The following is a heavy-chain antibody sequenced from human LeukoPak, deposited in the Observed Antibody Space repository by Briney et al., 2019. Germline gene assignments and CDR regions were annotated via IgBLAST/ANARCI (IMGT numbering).Heavy chain of an antibody. CDR3: ARDFTALDY. CDR2: ISYDGSNK. J-gene: IGHJ4*02. Sequence: PGGSLRLSCAASGFTFSSYWMNWVRQAPGKGLEWVAVISYDGSNKYYADSVKGRFTISRDNSKNTLYLQMNSLRAEDTAVYYCARDFTALDYWGQGTLVTVSS. CDR1: GFTFSSYW. V-gene: IGHV3-30*03.